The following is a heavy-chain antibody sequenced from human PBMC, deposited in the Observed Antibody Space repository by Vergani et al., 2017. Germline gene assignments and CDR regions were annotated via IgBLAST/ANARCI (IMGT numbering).Heavy chain of an antibody. CDR2: IYYSGST. Sequence: QVQLQESGPGLVKPSQTLYLTCTVSGGSISSGGYYWSWIRQHPGKGLEWIGYIYYSGSTYYNPSLKSRVTIAVDTSKNQFSLKLSAVTAADTAVYYCARDREGGWSSGWHNFDYWGQGTLVTVSS. V-gene: IGHV4-31*03. CDR1: GGSISSGGYY. CDR3: ARDREGGWSSGWHNFDY. J-gene: IGHJ4*02. D-gene: IGHD6-19*01.